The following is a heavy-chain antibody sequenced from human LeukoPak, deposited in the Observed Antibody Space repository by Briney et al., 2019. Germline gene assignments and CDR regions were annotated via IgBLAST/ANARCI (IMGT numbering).Heavy chain of an antibody. CDR1: GFTFSSYA. V-gene: IGHV3-30*04. Sequence: GGSLRLSCAASGFTFSSYAMHWVRQAPGKGLEWVAVISYDGSNKYYADSAKGRFTISRDNSKNTLYLQMNSLRAEDTAVYYCARDRLTLGFLEYNWFDPWGQGTLVTVSS. D-gene: IGHD3-3*01. CDR3: ARDRLTLGFLEYNWFDP. CDR2: ISYDGSNK. J-gene: IGHJ5*02.